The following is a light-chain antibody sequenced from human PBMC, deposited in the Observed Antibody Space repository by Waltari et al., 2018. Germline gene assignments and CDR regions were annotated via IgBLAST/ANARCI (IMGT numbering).Light chain of an antibody. Sequence: EIVMTQSPDSLAVSLGERAAINGTSRRSVLYNSNNKNYLAWYQQKPRQPPKLLINWASSRESGVPDRFSGSGTGTDFTLTISSLQAEDVAVYYCQQYYSSPISFGQGTRLEIK. CDR3: QQYYSSPIS. J-gene: IGKJ5*01. V-gene: IGKV4-1*01. CDR2: WAS. CDR1: RSVLYNSNNKNY.